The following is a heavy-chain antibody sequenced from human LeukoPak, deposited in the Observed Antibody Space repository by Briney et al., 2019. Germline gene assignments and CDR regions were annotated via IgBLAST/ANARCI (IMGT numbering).Heavy chain of an antibody. CDR2: IYSSGST. Sequence: TSETLSLTCTVSGGSISSSSHYWAWIRQPPGKGLEWIGIIYSSGSTSYNPSLKSRVTISVDTSKNQFSLKLSSVTAADTAVYYCARQPSFRQQLGTHFDYWGQGTLVTVSS. CDR3: ARQPSFRQQLGTHFDY. J-gene: IGHJ4*02. V-gene: IGHV4-39*01. D-gene: IGHD6-13*01. CDR1: GGSISSSSHY.